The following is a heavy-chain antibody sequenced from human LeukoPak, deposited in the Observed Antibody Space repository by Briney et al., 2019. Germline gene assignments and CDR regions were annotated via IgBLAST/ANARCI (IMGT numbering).Heavy chain of an antibody. CDR2: ISSSSTYI. D-gene: IGHD3-10*01. CDR3: ARARLGVRGVIDAFDI. J-gene: IGHJ3*02. CDR1: GFTFSSHT. V-gene: IGHV3-21*01. Sequence: GGSLRLSCAASGFTFSSHTMNWVRQAPGKGLEWVSSISSSSTYIYYADSVKGRFTISRDNAKNSLYLQMNSLRAEDTGVYYCARARLGVRGVIDAFDIWGQGTMVTVSS.